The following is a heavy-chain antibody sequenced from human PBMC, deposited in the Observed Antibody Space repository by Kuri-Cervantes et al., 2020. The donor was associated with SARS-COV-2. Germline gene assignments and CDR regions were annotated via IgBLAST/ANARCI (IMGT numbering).Heavy chain of an antibody. J-gene: IGHJ4*02. CDR1: GFTLTSHW. CDR3: VRGGAAAY. CDR2: INPDGSGR. D-gene: IGHD6-25*01. V-gene: IGHV3-7*01. Sequence: GGSLRLSCAASGFTLTSHWMGWVRQPPGKGLEWVANINPDGSGRFSVDSVKGRFTISRDTAKSSLYLQMNSLRVEDTAIYYCVRGGAAAYWGPGTRVTVSS.